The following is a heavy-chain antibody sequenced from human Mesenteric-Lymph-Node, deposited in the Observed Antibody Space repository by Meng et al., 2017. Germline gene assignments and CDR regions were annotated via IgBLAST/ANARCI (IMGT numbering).Heavy chain of an antibody. CDR3: ARMIRVYYYGMDV. D-gene: IGHD3-22*01. J-gene: IGHJ6*02. CDR2: IYYSGST. CDR1: GGSISSYY. V-gene: IGHV4-59*01. Sequence: SETLSLTCTVSGGSISSYYWSWIRQPPGKGLEWIGYIYYSGSTNYNPSLKSRVTISVDTSKNQFSLKLSSVTAADTAVYYCARMIRVYYYGMDVWGQGPSAPSP.